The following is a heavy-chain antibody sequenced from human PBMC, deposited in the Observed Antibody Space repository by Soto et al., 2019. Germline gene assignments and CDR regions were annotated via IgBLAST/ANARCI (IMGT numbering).Heavy chain of an antibody. V-gene: IGHV4-34*01. CDR2: INHSGST. CDR1: GGSFSGYY. CDR3: ARVGVEYSSSAGGGVDYYGMDV. Sequence: SETLSLTCAVYGGSFSGYYWSWIRQPPGKGLEWIGEINHSGSTNYNPSLKSRVTISVDTSKNQFSLKLSSVTAADTAVYYCARVGVEYSSSAGGGVDYYGMDVWGQGTTVTVSS. J-gene: IGHJ6*02. D-gene: IGHD6-6*01.